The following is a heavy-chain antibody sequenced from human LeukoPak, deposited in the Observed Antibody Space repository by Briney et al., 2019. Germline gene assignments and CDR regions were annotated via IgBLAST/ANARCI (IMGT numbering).Heavy chain of an antibody. CDR1: GGSISSSSYY. CDR2: IYYSGST. Sequence: PSETLSLTCTVSGGSISSSSYYWGWIRQPPGKGLEWIGSIYYSGSTYYNPSLKSRVTISVDTSKNQFSLKLSSVTAADTAVYYCAGALPTSGDYGMDVWGQGTTVTVSS. D-gene: IGHD3-10*01. CDR3: AGALPTSGDYGMDV. J-gene: IGHJ6*02. V-gene: IGHV4-39*07.